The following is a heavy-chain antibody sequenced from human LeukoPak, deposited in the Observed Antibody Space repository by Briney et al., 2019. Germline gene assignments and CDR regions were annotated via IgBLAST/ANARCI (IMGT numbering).Heavy chain of an antibody. J-gene: IGHJ4*02. Sequence: PGGSLRLSCAASGFTFSSYSMNWVRQAPGKGLEWVSYISGSSSTIHYADSVKGRFTISRDNAKNSLYLQMNSLRAEDTAVYYCATPFDYWGQGTLVTVSS. CDR1: GFTFSSYS. V-gene: IGHV3-48*01. CDR3: ATPFDY. CDR2: ISGSSSTI.